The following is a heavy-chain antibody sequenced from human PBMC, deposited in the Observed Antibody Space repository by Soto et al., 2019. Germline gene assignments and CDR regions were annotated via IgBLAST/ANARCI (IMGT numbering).Heavy chain of an antibody. J-gene: IGHJ4*02. CDR3: TGATYSDY. V-gene: IGHV3-23*01. Sequence: PGVSLILSCASAGLPFNSYSMILVRQDPGKGLEWVSHIGANGDSTYYADSVKGRFTISRDNSKNTVYLQMESLRAEDTAVYYCTGATYSDYWGQGTRVNVSA. CDR2: IGANGDST. CDR1: GLPFNSYS.